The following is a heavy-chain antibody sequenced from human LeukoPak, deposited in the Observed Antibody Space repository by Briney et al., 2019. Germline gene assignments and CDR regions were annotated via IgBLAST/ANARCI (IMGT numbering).Heavy chain of an antibody. D-gene: IGHD3-16*02. V-gene: IGHV4-39*01. J-gene: IGHJ4*02. CDR3: ARIYRRVGQFDY. CDR2: IYYSGST. Sequence: SETLSLTCTVSGGSISSSSYYWGWIRQPPGKGLEWIGSIYYSGSTYYNPSLKSRVTISVDTSKNQFSLKLSSVTAADTAVYYCARIYRRVGQFDYWGQGTLVTVSS. CDR1: GGSISSSSYY.